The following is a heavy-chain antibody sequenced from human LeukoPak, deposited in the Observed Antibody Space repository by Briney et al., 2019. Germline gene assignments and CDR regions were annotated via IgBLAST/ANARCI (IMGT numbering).Heavy chain of an antibody. V-gene: IGHV3-7*05. J-gene: IGHJ4*02. D-gene: IGHD1/OR15-1a*01. CDR3: ARWNNGWDF. Sequence: GGSLRLSCAASGFTFTKYWMTWVRQVPGKGLDWVAHMKPDGSQKYYVDSVKGRFTISSDSAMNSLYLQINSLRADDTAVYYCARWNNGWDFWGQGTLVTVSS. CDR1: GFTFTKYW. CDR2: MKPDGSQK.